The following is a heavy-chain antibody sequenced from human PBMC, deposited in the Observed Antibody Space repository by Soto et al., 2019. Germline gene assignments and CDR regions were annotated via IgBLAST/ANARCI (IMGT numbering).Heavy chain of an antibody. D-gene: IGHD2-2*01. J-gene: IGHJ4*02. Sequence: GASVKVSCKVSGGSFSSHGVAWVRQAPGQGLEWMGGIIPLFGTTNYALKFQGRVTITADESTSTAYMDLSSLRYEDTAVYFCARGRPRRDCTSTLCYYFFDYWGQGTQVTVSS. CDR2: IIPLFGTT. CDR3: ARGRPRRDCTSTLCYYFFDY. V-gene: IGHV1-69*13. CDR1: GGSFSSHG.